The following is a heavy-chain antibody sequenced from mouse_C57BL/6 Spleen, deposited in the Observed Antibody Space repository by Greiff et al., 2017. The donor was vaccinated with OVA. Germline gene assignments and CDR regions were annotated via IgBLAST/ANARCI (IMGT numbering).Heavy chain of an antibody. V-gene: IGHV1-22*01. CDR3: AREGYYDYDGRLFAY. CDR1: GYTFTDYN. J-gene: IGHJ3*01. D-gene: IGHD2-4*01. CDR2: INPNNGGT. Sequence: VHVKQSGPELVKPGASVKMSCKASGYTFTDYNMHWVKQSHGKSLEWIGYINPNNGGTSYNQKFNGKATLTVNKSSSTAYMELRSLTSEDSAVYYCAREGYYDYDGRLFAYWGQGTLVTVSA.